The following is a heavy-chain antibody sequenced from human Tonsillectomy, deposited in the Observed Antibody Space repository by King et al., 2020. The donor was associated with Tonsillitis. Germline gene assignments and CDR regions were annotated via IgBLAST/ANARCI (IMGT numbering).Heavy chain of an antibody. D-gene: IGHD6-19*01. CDR1: GYSFSDYF. V-gene: IGHV1/OR15-1*04. CDR3: ARDTGGWSSFDF. Sequence: QLVQSGAEVKRPGASVKVSCQTSGYSFSDYFIHWVRQAPGQWLDWMGRIDPDRGTTDYPLRFEDRVTITTDTSLKTAYLEVRSLRSEDTATYFCARDTGGWSSFDFWGQGTLVIVSS. CDR2: IDPDRGTT. J-gene: IGHJ4*02.